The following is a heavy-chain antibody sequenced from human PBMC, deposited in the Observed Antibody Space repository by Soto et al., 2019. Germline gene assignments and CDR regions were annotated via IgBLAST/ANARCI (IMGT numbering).Heavy chain of an antibody. D-gene: IGHD3-22*01. V-gene: IGHV4-39*07. J-gene: IGHJ4*02. CDR1: GGSISSSSYY. CDR2: IYYSGST. CDR3: AVNYLAGDSSGYFDY. Sequence: SETLSLTCTVSGGSISSSSYYWGWIRQPPGKGLEWIGSIYYSGSTYYNPSLKSRVTISVDTSKNQFSLKLSSMTAADAAVYYCAVNYLAGDSSGYFDYWGQGTLVTVSS.